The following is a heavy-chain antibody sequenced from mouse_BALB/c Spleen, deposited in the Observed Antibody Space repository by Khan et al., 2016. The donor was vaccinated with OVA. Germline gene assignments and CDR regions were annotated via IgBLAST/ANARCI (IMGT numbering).Heavy chain of an antibody. D-gene: IGHD2-1*01. CDR1: GFSFSSYT. V-gene: IGHV5-6-4*01. CDR3: TRDGNYAHWDFEV. Sequence: EVELVESGGGLVNPGGSLKLSCAASGFSFSSYTMSWVRQTPEKRLEWVATISSGSTYTYYPDSVKGRFTISRDNAKNTLYLQMSSLKAEDTAMYYCTRDGNYAHWDFEVWGAGTTVTVSS. J-gene: IGHJ1*01. CDR2: ISSGSTYT.